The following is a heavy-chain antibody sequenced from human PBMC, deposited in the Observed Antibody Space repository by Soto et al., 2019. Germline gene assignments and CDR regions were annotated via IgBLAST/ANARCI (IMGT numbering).Heavy chain of an antibody. Sequence: GGSLSLSCTASGFTFGDYAMSWFRQAPGKGLEWGGFIRSKAYGGTTEYAASVKGRFTISRDDSKSIAYLQMNSVKTKDTAVMYYSNQRALVWFAPWGQGTLVTVPS. V-gene: IGHV3-49*03. J-gene: IGHJ5*02. D-gene: IGHD3-10*01. CDR2: IRSKAYGGTT. CDR1: GFTFGDYA. CDR3: SNQRALVWFAP.